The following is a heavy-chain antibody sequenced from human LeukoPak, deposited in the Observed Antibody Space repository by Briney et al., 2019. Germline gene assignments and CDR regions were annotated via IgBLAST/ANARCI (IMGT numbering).Heavy chain of an antibody. J-gene: IGHJ6*02. V-gene: IGHV1-46*04. Sequence: VASVKVSCKASGYTFTSYYMHWVRQAPGQGLEWMGVINPTGGSTSYAQKLQGRVTMTRDTSTSTLYVELSSLRSEDTAVYYCARERGYSYGSRFGYSYGMDVWGQGTTVTVSS. CDR1: GYTFTSYY. CDR3: ARERGYSYGSRFGYSYGMDV. D-gene: IGHD5-18*01. CDR2: INPTGGST.